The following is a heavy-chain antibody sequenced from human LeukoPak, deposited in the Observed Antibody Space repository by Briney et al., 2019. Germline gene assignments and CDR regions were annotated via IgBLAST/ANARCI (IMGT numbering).Heavy chain of an antibody. V-gene: IGHV3-11*04. CDR3: ARVKNGFDGNGYPYYYYYMDV. CDR1: GFTFSDYY. CDR2: ISTSGTTT. J-gene: IGHJ6*03. Sequence: GGSLRLSCAASGFTFSDYYMSWIRQAPGKGLEWVSYISTSGTTTYYGDSVKGRFTFSRDNAKNSLYLQMSNLRAEDTAVYYCARVKNGFDGNGYPYYYYYMDVWGRGTTVTVSS. D-gene: IGHD3-22*01.